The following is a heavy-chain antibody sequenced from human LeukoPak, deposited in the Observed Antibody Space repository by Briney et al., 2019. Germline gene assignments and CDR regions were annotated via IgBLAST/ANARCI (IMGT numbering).Heavy chain of an antibody. D-gene: IGHD2-2*01. CDR1: GFTFSSYA. Sequence: GRSLRLSCAASGFTFSSYAMHWVRQAPGKGLEWVAVISYDGSNKYYADSVKGRFTISRDNSKNTLYLQMNSLRAEDTAVYYCARDPTAYCSSTSCYPLYYYGMDVWGQGTTVTVSS. CDR2: ISYDGSNK. J-gene: IGHJ6*02. V-gene: IGHV3-30*01. CDR3: ARDPTAYCSSTSCYPLYYYGMDV.